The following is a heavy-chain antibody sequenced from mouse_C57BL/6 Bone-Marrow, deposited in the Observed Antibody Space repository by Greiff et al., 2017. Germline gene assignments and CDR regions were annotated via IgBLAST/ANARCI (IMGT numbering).Heavy chain of an antibody. CDR3: ARTVYYGSSLFYAMDY. CDR2: IDPSDSET. CDR1: GYTFTSYW. V-gene: IGHV1-52*01. J-gene: IGHJ4*01. D-gene: IGHD1-1*01. Sequence: QVQLQQPGAELVRPGSSVKLSCKASGYTFTSYWMHWVKQRPIQGLEWIGNIDPSDSETHYNQKFKDKATLTVDKSSSTAYMQLSSLTSEDSAVYYCARTVYYGSSLFYAMDYWGQGTSVTVSS.